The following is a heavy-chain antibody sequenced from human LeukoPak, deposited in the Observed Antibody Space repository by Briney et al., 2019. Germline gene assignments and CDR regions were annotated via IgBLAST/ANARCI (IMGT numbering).Heavy chain of an antibody. D-gene: IGHD3/OR15-3a*01. CDR2: INSDGSRT. Sequence: GGSLRLPCAASGFTFSSYWMHWVRQAPGKGLVWVSRINSDGSRTTYADSVKGRFTISRDNAKNTLYLQMNSLRAEDTAVYYCARQTGSGLFILPGGQGTLVTVSS. CDR1: GFTFSSYW. V-gene: IGHV3-74*01. J-gene: IGHJ4*02. CDR3: ARQTGSGLFILP.